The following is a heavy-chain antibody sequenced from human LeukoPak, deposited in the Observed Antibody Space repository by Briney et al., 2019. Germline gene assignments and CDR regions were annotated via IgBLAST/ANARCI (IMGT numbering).Heavy chain of an antibody. CDR1: GFTFSSYS. Sequence: GGSLRLSCAASGFTFSSYSMNWVRQAPGKGLEWVSYISSSSSTIYYADSVKGRFTISRDNAKNSLYLQMNSLRAEDTAVYYCARNLRDEPALADSSSWYRQSSYGYYYYMDVWGKGTTVTVSS. V-gene: IGHV3-48*04. D-gene: IGHD6-13*01. CDR2: ISSSSSTI. CDR3: ARNLRDEPALADSSSWYRQSSYGYYYYMDV. J-gene: IGHJ6*03.